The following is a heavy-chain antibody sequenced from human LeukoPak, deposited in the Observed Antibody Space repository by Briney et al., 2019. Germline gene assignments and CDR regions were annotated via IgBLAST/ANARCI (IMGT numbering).Heavy chain of an antibody. D-gene: IGHD3-22*01. V-gene: IGHV1-46*01. CDR2: INPSGGST. Sequence: ASVKVSCKASGYTFTSYYMHWVRQAPGQGLEWMGIINPSGGSTNYAQKFQGRVTMTRDMSTSTVYMELSSLRSEDTAVYYCAREGDSSGYSDAFDIWGQGTMVTVSS. J-gene: IGHJ3*02. CDR1: GYTFTSYY. CDR3: AREGDSSGYSDAFDI.